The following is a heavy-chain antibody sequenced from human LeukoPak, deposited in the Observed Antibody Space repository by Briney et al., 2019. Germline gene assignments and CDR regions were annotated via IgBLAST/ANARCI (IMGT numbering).Heavy chain of an antibody. J-gene: IGHJ3*01. CDR3: ARDLGAAAGRGWYAFDL. Sequence: PGGSLRLSCAASGFTFSDYYMSWIRQAPGKGREWVSYISSSGSTIYYADSVKGRFTISRDNSKNTLYLQMNSLRAEDTAVYYCARDLGAAAGRGWYAFDLWGQGTMVTVSS. CDR1: GFTFSDYY. CDR2: ISSSGSTI. D-gene: IGHD6-13*01. V-gene: IGHV3-11*04.